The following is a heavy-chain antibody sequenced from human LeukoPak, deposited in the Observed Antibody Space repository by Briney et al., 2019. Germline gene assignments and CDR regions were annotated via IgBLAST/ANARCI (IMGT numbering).Heavy chain of an antibody. CDR3: ASLLDYGSGTYVVS. V-gene: IGHV4-59*01. J-gene: IGHJ4*02. CDR1: GVSIRSYY. CDR2: TYYTGSP. Sequence: PSETLSLTCTVSGVSIRSYYWSWIRQPPGKGLEWMGKTYYTGSPNYSPSLKSRVTILVDTSKNQFSLKLSSVTAADTAVYYCASLLDYGSGTYVVSWGQGTLVTVSS. D-gene: IGHD3-10*01.